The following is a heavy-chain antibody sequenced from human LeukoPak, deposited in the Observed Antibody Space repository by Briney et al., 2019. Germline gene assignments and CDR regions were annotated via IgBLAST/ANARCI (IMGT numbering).Heavy chain of an antibody. Sequence: ASVKVSCKASGYTFTSYGISWVRQAPGQGLEWMGWISAYNGNTNYAQKLQGRVTMTTDTSTSTAYMELRSLRSDDTAVYYCARAFTMIVVAPQGGFDYWGQGTLVTVSS. CDR1: GYTFTSYG. CDR2: ISAYNGNT. J-gene: IGHJ4*02. V-gene: IGHV1-18*01. D-gene: IGHD3-22*01. CDR3: ARAFTMIVVAPQGGFDY.